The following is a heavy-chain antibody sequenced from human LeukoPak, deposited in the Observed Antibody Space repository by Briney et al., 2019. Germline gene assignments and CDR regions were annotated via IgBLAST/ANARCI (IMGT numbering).Heavy chain of an antibody. D-gene: IGHD3-16*01. CDR3: ARAGDYVWGSYWIGRVDY. Sequence: GGSLRLSCAASGFTFSSYAMSWVRQAPGKGLEWVSYISSSGSTIYYADSVKGRFTISRDNAKNSLYLQMNSLRAEDTAVYYCARAGDYVWGSYWIGRVDYWGQGTLVTVSS. CDR2: ISSSGSTI. J-gene: IGHJ4*02. CDR1: GFTFSSYA. V-gene: IGHV3-48*04.